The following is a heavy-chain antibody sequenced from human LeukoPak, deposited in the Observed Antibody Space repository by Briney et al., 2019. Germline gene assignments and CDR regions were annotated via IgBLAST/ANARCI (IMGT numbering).Heavy chain of an antibody. V-gene: IGHV3-64*01. J-gene: IGHJ4*02. CDR2: ISGHGDSR. CDR3: ARDPGEYYYDSSPDY. CDR1: GFTFSNYA. Sequence: GGSLRLSCAATGFTFSNYAMHWVRQAPGKGLEYVAAISGHGDSRYYANSVKGRFTISRDNSKNTLYLQMNSLRAEDTAVYYCARDPGEYYYDSSPDYWGQGTLVTVSS. D-gene: IGHD3-22*01.